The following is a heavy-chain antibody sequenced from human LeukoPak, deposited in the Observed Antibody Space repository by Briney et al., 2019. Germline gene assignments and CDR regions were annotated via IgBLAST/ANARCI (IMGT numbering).Heavy chain of an antibody. D-gene: IGHD3-22*01. Sequence: GGSLRLSCAASGFTVSSNYMSWVRQAPGKGLEWVSVIYSGGSTYYADSVEGRFTISRDNSKNTLYLQMNSLRAEDTAVYYCAREHDSSGYYTHWGQGTLVTVSS. J-gene: IGHJ4*02. CDR2: IYSGGST. V-gene: IGHV3-53*01. CDR1: GFTVSSNY. CDR3: AREHDSSGYYTH.